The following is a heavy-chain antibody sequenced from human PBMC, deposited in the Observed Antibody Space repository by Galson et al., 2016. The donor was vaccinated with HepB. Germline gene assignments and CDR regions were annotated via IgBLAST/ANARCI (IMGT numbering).Heavy chain of an antibody. CDR1: GFTFRTYS. CDR3: ARAGTMNF. Sequence: SLRLSCAASGFTFRTYSMHWVRQAPGKGLEWVSTIGRSSSYIYYADSVKGRFTISRDNAKNSLYLQMNSLRAEDTAVYYCARAGTMNFWGQGNLVTVSS. V-gene: IGHV3-21*01. CDR2: IGRSSSYI. J-gene: IGHJ4*02. D-gene: IGHD1-7*01.